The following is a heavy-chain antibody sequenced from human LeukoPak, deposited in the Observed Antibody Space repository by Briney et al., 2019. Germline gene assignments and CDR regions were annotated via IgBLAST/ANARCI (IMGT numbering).Heavy chain of an antibody. CDR2: IYPGDSAT. D-gene: IGHD3-22*01. V-gene: IGHV5-51*01. J-gene: IGHJ1*01. CDR1: GYIFTSYW. Sequence: GESLKISCKGSGYIFTSYWIGWLRQMPGKGLEWMGIIYPGDSATRYSPSFQGQVTISADKSISTAYLQWSSLKASDTAMYYCARWYYYDSSGFYDYFQHWGQGTLVTVSS. CDR3: ARWYYYDSSGFYDYFQH.